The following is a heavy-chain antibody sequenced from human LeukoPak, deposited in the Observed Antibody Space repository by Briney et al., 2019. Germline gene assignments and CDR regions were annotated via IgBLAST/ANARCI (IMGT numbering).Heavy chain of an antibody. CDR1: GFTFSNAW. D-gene: IGHD6-13*01. J-gene: IGHJ4*02. CDR3: TTKFRIAAAGTLAYFDY. Sequence: PGGSLRLSCAASGFTFSNAWMSWVRQAPGKGLEWVGRIKSKTDGGTTDYAAPVKGRFTISRDDSKNTLYLQMNSLKTEDTAVYYCTTKFRIAAAGTLAYFDYWGQGTLVTVSS. CDR2: IKSKTDGGTT. V-gene: IGHV3-15*01.